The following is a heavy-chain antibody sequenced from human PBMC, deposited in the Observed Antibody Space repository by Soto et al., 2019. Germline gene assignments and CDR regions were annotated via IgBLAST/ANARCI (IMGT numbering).Heavy chain of an antibody. CDR2: LSSSSSYI. Sequence: EVQLVESGGGLVKPGGSLRLSCAASGFTFSSYSMNWVRQAPGKGLEWVSSLSSSSSYIYYADSVKGRFTISRDNAKNSLYLQMNSLRAEDTAVYYCAGEYSNPAPVYYGMDVWGQGTTVTVSS. D-gene: IGHD4-4*01. V-gene: IGHV3-21*01. J-gene: IGHJ6*02. CDR3: AGEYSNPAPVYYGMDV. CDR1: GFTFSSYS.